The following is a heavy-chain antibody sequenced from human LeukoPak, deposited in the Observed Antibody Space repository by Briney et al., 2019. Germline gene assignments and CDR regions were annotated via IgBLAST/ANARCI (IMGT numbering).Heavy chain of an antibody. CDR3: TRYLLDCSSTSCYNWFDP. CDR2: IIPIFGTA. CDR1: GGTFSSYA. V-gene: IGHV1-69*05. Sequence: SVKVSCKASGGTFSSYAISWVRQAPGQGLEWMGGIIPIFGTANYAQKFQGRVTITTDESTSTAYMELSSLRSEDTAVYYCTRYLLDCSSTSCYNWFDPWGQGTLVTVSS. J-gene: IGHJ5*02. D-gene: IGHD2-2*01.